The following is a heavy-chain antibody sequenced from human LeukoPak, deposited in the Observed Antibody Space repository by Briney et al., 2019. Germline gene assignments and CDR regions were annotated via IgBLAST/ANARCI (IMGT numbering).Heavy chain of an antibody. V-gene: IGHV3-15*01. CDR1: GFTLSNAY. Sequence: PGGSLRLSCAASGFTLSNAYMSWVRQAPGKGLEWVGRIKNKTNGGTTDYAAPVKGRFTISRDDSKNTLYLQMNSLTTEDTAVYYCTTGGNYYGYWGQGTLVTVSS. CDR2: IKNKTNGGTT. CDR3: TTGGNYYGY. J-gene: IGHJ4*02. D-gene: IGHD3-16*01.